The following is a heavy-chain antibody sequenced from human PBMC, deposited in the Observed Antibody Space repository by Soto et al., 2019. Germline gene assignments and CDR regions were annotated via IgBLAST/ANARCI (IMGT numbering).Heavy chain of an antibody. D-gene: IGHD3-22*01. CDR2: IYPGYSDT. CDR1: GYSFTSYW. CDR3: ARCASYYYDSSGYDY. V-gene: IGHV5-51*01. J-gene: IGHJ4*02. Sequence: GESLKISCKGSGYSFTSYWIGWVRQMPGKGLEWMGIIYPGYSDTRYSPSFQGQVTISADKSISPANLQWSSLKASDTAMYYCARCASYYYDSSGYDYWGQGTLVTVSS.